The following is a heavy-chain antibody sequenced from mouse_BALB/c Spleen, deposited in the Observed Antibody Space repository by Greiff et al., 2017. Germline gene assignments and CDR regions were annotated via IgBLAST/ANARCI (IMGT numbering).Heavy chain of an antibody. D-gene: IGHD2-3*01. Sequence: VHLVESGAELAKPGASVKMSCKASGYTFPSYWMHWVKQRPGQGLEWLGYINPSTGYTAYNQKFKDKATLTADKSSSTAYMHRSSLTSEDSAVYYCASEDGYYSAWFAYWGQGTLGTVSA. CDR3: ASEDGYYSAWFAY. CDR1: GYTFPSYW. J-gene: IGHJ3*01. CDR2: INPSTGYT. V-gene: IGHV1-7*01.